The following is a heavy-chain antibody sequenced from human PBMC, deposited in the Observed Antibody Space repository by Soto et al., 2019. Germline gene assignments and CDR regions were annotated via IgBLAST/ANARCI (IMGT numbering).Heavy chain of an antibody. D-gene: IGHD3-3*01. CDR3: ARDKDKNYDFWSGYSNWFDP. CDR2: ISAYNGNT. V-gene: IGHV1-18*01. Sequence: GASVKVSCKASGYTFTSYGISWVRQAPGQGLEWMGWISAYNGNTNYAQKLQGRVTMTTDTSTSTAYMELRSLRSDDTAVYYCARDKDKNYDFWSGYSNWFDPWGQGTLVTVSS. CDR1: GYTFTSYG. J-gene: IGHJ5*02.